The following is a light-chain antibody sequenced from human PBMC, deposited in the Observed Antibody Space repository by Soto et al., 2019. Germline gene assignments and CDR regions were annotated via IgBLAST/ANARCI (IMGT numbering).Light chain of an antibody. J-gene: IGLJ2*01. CDR3: SSYAGSDTFVV. V-gene: IGLV2-8*01. CDR1: RSDVGDYNY. CDR2: EVT. Sequence: QSALTQPPSASGSPGQSVTISCTGTRSDVGDYNYVSWYQQHPGKAPKLVIYEVTRRPSGVPDRFSGSKSANTASLTVSGLQAEDEADYYCSSYAGSDTFVVFGGGTKLTVL.